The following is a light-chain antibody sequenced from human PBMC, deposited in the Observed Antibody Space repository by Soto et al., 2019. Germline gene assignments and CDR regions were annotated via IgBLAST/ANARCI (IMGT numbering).Light chain of an antibody. CDR3: SSYTSSKPRV. V-gene: IGLV2-14*01. CDR1: SSDVGGYNY. J-gene: IGLJ2*01. Sequence: QSVLTQPASVSGSPGQSITISCTGTSSDVGGYNYVSWYQQHPGKAPKLMIYDVSNRPSGVSNRFSGSKSGNTASLTISGLQAEDEADYYCSSYTSSKPRVFGGGTKLTVL. CDR2: DVS.